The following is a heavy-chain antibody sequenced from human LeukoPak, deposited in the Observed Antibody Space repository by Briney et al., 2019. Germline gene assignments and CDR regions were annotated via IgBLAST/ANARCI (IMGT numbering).Heavy chain of an antibody. CDR1: GFTFSRYA. Sequence: PGGSLRLSCAASGFTFSRYAMTWVRQAPGKGLEWVSTISDSGGSTYYADSVKGRFSISRDNSKNTLYLQMHSLRAEDTAVYYCAKDLELERGMADYFDYWGQGTLVTVSS. CDR2: ISDSGGST. V-gene: IGHV3-23*01. CDR3: AKDLELERGMADYFDY. D-gene: IGHD1-1*01. J-gene: IGHJ4*02.